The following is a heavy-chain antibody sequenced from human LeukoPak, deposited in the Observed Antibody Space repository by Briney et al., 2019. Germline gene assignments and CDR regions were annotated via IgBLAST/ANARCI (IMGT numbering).Heavy chain of an antibody. CDR3: ARNLLLWFGEPRGGFDY. Sequence: GGSLRLSCAASGFTFSSYEMNWVRQAPGKGLEWVSYISSSGSTIYYADSVKGRFTISRDNAKNSLYLQMNSLRAEDTAVYYCARNLLLWFGEPRGGFDYCGQGTLVTVSS. CDR1: GFTFSSYE. D-gene: IGHD3-10*01. J-gene: IGHJ4*02. V-gene: IGHV3-48*03. CDR2: ISSSGSTI.